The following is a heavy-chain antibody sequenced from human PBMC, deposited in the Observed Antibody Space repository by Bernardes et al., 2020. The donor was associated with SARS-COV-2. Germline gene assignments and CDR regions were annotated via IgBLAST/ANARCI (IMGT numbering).Heavy chain of an antibody. J-gene: IGHJ5*02. CDR2: ISGSGGST. CDR1: GFTFSSYA. V-gene: IGHV3-23*01. Sequence: GGSLRLSCAASGFTFSSYAMSWVRQAPGKGLEWVSAISGSGGSTYYADSVKGRFTISRDNSKNTLYLQMNSLRAEDTAVYYCAKGAYDFWSGYLFEFNWFDPWGQGTLVTVSS. D-gene: IGHD3-3*01. CDR3: AKGAYDFWSGYLFEFNWFDP.